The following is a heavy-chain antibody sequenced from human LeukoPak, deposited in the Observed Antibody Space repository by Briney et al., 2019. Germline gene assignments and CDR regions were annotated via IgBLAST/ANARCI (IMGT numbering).Heavy chain of an antibody. CDR2: IIPIFGTA. J-gene: IGHJ4*02. V-gene: IGHV1-69*01. D-gene: IGHD5-24*01. CDR3: ARNIYGDGYNEFDY. Sequence: GASVKVSCTASGGTVSSYAISWVRQAPGQGLEWMGGIIPIFGTANYAQKFQGRVTITADESTSTAYMELSSLRSEGTAVYYCARNIYGDGYNEFDYWGQGTLVTVSS. CDR1: GGTVSSYA.